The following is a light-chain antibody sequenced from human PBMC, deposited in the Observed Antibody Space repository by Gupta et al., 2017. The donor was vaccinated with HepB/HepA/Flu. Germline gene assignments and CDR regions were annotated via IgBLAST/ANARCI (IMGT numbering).Light chain of an antibody. CDR3: QQYYSYPQT. CDR2: AAS. V-gene: IGKV1-8*01. J-gene: IGKJ1*01. Sequence: FAASTGDRVTITCRASQGISSYLAWYQQKPGKAPKLLIYAASTLQSGVPSRFSGSGSGTEFTLTISCLQSEDFATYYCQQYYSYPQTFGQGTKVETK. CDR1: QGISSY.